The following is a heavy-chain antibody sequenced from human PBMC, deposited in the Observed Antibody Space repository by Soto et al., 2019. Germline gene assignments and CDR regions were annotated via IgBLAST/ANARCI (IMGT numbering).Heavy chain of an antibody. CDR2: NYYSGSA. J-gene: IGHJ3*02. CDR3: ARSTSGWYFDAFDI. Sequence: QVRLQESGPGLVKPSETLSLTCTVSGDSIRSYYWSWIRQPPGKGPEWLGYNYYSGSANYNPSLKNRVTISSDTSKNQISLRVSSVTAADTAVYYCARSTSGWYFDAFDIWGQGTMVNVSS. CDR1: GDSIRSYY. D-gene: IGHD6-19*01. V-gene: IGHV4-59*01.